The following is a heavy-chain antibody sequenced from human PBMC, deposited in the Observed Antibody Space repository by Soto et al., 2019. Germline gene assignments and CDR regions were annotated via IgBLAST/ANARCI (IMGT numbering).Heavy chain of an antibody. V-gene: IGHV1-3*01. D-gene: IGHD1-26*01. J-gene: IGHJ6*02. CDR2: INPASGHT. CDR3: GRPVVGVTGEILYNAMDV. Sequence: QVQLVQSGAEVKKPGASVKVSCKASGYTFTTYALHWVRQAPGQRPEWMGWINPASGHTKYSKRFQDRVTITRDTAASTGYVELSSLRSEVTAVYYCGRPVVGVTGEILYNAMDVWGQGTTVTVSS. CDR1: GYTFTTYA.